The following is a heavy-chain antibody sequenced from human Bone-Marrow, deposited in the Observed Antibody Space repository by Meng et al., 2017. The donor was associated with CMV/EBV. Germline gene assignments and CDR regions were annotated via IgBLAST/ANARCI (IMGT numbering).Heavy chain of an antibody. J-gene: IGHJ6*02. D-gene: IGHD3-3*01. V-gene: IGHV4-59*01. CDR3: TIFGSRSDGMGV. CDR2: MSDSGKT. Sequence: SETLSLTCTVSGGSINSYYWNWIRQPPGKGLEWIGYMSDSGKTNYSPALKSRVTISVGTSKNQFSLRLSSVTAADTAVHYCTIFGSRSDGMGVWGQGTTVTVSS. CDR1: GGSINSYY.